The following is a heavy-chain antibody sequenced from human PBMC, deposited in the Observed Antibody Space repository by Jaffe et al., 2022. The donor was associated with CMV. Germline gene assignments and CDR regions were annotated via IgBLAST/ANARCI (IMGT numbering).Heavy chain of an antibody. CDR3: ASLPLDTAMVTLTPNDY. CDR2: INHSGST. D-gene: IGHD5-18*01. J-gene: IGHJ4*02. CDR1: GGSFSGYY. Sequence: QVQLQQWGAGLLKPSETLSLTCAVYGGSFSGYYWSWIRQPPGKGLEWIGEINHSGSTNYNPSLKSRVTISVDTSKNQFSLKLSSVTAADTAVYYCASLPLDTAMVTLTPNDYWGQGTLVTVSS. V-gene: IGHV4-34*01.